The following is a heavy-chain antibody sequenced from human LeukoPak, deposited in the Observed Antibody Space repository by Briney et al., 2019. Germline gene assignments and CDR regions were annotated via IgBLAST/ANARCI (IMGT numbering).Heavy chain of an antibody. V-gene: IGHV3-74*01. D-gene: IGHD3-22*01. CDR3: AKDLNSTYNYDSSGYEDAFDI. J-gene: IGHJ3*02. Sequence: GGSLRLSCAASGFTFSGYWMHWVRQAPGKGLVWVSRINIDGGNTNYADSVKGRFTISRDNSKNTLYLQMNSLRAEDTAVYYCAKDLNSTYNYDSSGYEDAFDIWGQGTMVTVSS. CDR1: GFTFSGYW. CDR2: INIDGGNT.